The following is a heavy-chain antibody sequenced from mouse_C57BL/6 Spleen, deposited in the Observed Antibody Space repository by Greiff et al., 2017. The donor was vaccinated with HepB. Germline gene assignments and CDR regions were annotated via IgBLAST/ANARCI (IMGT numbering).Heavy chain of an antibody. CDR2: IYPGSGNT. D-gene: IGHD3-3*01. J-gene: IGHJ4*01. V-gene: IGHV1-76*01. CDR3: ARGGLGAMDY. Sequence: VQLQQSGAELVRPGASVKLSCKASGYTFTDYYINWVKQRPGQGLEWIARIYPGSGNTYYNEKFKGKATLTAEKSSSTAYMQLSSLTSEDSAVYFCARGGLGAMDYWGQGTSVTASS. CDR1: GYTFTDYY.